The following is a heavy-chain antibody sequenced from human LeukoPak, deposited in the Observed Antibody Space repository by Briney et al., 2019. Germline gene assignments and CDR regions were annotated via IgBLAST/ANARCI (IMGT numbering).Heavy chain of an antibody. J-gene: IGHJ2*01. D-gene: IGHD6-19*01. V-gene: IGHV3-30*18. CDR3: AKQSSGWYSPYWYFDL. Sequence: GGSLRLSCAASGFTLSSYGMHWVRQAPGKGLEWVAVISYDGSNKYYADSVKGRFTISRDNSKNTLYLQMNSLRAEGTAVYYCAKQSSGWYSPYWYFDLWGRGTLVTVSS. CDR2: ISYDGSNK. CDR1: GFTLSSYG.